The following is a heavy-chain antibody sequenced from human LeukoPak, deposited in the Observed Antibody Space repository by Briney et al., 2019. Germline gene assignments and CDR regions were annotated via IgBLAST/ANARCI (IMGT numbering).Heavy chain of an antibody. CDR2: IKQDGSEK. CDR1: GFPFSSYW. Sequence: AGGSLGLSCVASGFPFSSYWMTWVRQAPGMGLEWVANIKQDGSEKYYVDSVKGRFTISRDNAKNSLYLQMNSLRAEDTAVYFCARGINWFDSWGQGTLVTVSS. V-gene: IGHV3-7*01. CDR3: ARGINWFDS. J-gene: IGHJ5*01.